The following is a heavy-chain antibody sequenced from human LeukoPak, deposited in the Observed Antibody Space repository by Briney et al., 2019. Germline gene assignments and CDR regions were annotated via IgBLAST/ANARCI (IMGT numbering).Heavy chain of an antibody. CDR3: AKDAGYSSGWCSY. Sequence: GGSLRLSCAASGFTFSSYGMHWARQAPGKGLEWVAVIWYDGSNKYYADSVKGRFTISRDNSKNTLYLQMNSLRAEDTAVYYCAKDAGYSSGWCSYWGQGTLVTVSS. CDR1: GFTFSSYG. J-gene: IGHJ4*02. V-gene: IGHV3-33*06. D-gene: IGHD6-19*01. CDR2: IWYDGSNK.